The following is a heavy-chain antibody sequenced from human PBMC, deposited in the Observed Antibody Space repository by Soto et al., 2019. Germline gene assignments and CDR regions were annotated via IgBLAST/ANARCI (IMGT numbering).Heavy chain of an antibody. D-gene: IGHD3-9*01. CDR3: AHSFLILTGYYIRTSYYYYGMDV. V-gene: IGHV3-23*01. CDR1: GFTFSSYA. Sequence: GSLRLSCAASGFTFSSYAMSWVRQAPGKGLEWVSAISGSGGSTYYADSVRGRFTISRDNSKNTLYLQMNSLRAEDTAVYYCAHSFLILTGYYIRTSYYYYGMDVWGQGTTVTVSS. J-gene: IGHJ6*02. CDR2: ISGSGGST.